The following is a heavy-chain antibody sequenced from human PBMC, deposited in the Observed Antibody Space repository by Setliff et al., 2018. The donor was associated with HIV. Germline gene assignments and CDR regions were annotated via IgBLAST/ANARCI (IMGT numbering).Heavy chain of an antibody. V-gene: IGHV1-69*13. CDR3: ARDGGYSGHQWFGDAFDI. D-gene: IGHD5-12*01. Sequence: SVKVSCKASGDIFSRYGIRWVRQAPGQGLEWMGGIIPIYGTANSAQKFQGRVTITADESTSTAYMGLSTLRSEDTAVYFCARDGGYSGHQWFGDAFDIWGQGTMVTVS. CDR1: GDIFSRYG. J-gene: IGHJ3*02. CDR2: IIPIYGTA.